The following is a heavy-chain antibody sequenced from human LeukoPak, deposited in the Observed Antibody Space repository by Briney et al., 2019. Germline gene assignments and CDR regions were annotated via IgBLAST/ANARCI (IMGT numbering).Heavy chain of an antibody. CDR3: ARGGDGYKFDY. CDR2: IYISGST. CDR1: GGSISSNY. D-gene: IGHD5-24*01. V-gene: IGHV4-4*07. Sequence: SETLSLTCTVSGGSISSNYWSWIRQPAGKGLEWIGRIYISGSTNYNPSLKSRVTMSVDTSKNQFSPKLSSVTAADTAVYYCARGGDGYKFDYWGQGTLVTVSS. J-gene: IGHJ4*02.